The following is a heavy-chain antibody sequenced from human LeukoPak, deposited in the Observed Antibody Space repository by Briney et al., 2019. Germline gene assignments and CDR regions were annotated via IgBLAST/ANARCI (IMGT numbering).Heavy chain of an antibody. D-gene: IGHD6-19*01. Sequence: VGSLRLSCAASGFTFSSYAMSWVRQAPGKGLEWVSGISGSGGSTYYADSVKGRFTISRDNSEKTLHLQMNSLRAEDTAVYYCAKDGVAVVGPFDYWGQGTLVTVSS. V-gene: IGHV3-23*01. CDR3: AKDGVAVVGPFDY. CDR1: GFTFSSYA. J-gene: IGHJ4*02. CDR2: ISGSGGST.